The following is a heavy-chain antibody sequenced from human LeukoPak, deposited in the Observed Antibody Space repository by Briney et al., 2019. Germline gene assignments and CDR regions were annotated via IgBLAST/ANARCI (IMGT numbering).Heavy chain of an antibody. CDR1: GFTFSSYS. CDR3: ARAIN. Sequence: GGSLRLSSAASGFTFSSYSMNWVRQAPGKGLEWVSSISSSSSYIYYAYSVKGRFTISRDNAKNSLYLQMNSLRAEDTAVYYCARAINCGQGTLVTVSS. V-gene: IGHV3-21*01. CDR2: ISSSSSYI. D-gene: IGHD2-21*01. J-gene: IGHJ4*02.